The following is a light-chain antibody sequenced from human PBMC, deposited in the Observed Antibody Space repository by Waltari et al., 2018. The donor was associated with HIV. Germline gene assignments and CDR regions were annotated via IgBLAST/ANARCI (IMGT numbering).Light chain of an antibody. CDR2: DAS. Sequence: AIYLTQSPSSLSASVGDRVNITCRASQGINSALAWYQQKPGTAPKLLIYDASSLESGVPSRFSGSGSGTDFTLTISSLQPEDFAVYYCQHFNTYPPLFGGGTRVEIK. CDR1: QGINSA. J-gene: IGKJ4*01. V-gene: IGKV1-13*02. CDR3: QHFNTYPPL.